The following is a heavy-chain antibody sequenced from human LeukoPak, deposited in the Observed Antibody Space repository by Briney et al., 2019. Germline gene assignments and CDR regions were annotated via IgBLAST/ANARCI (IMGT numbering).Heavy chain of an antibody. Sequence: GGSLRLSCAASGFTFSDYYMSWIRQAPETGLEWLSYTSPSGGTIYYTDSVKGRFTMSRDNAQDALYLEMNSLRAEDTAVYYCAREKKTEWTTGAFDMWGQGTMVIVSS. CDR2: TSPSGGTI. CDR3: AREKKTEWTTGAFDM. V-gene: IGHV3-11*01. J-gene: IGHJ3*02. D-gene: IGHD3-3*01. CDR1: GFTFSDYY.